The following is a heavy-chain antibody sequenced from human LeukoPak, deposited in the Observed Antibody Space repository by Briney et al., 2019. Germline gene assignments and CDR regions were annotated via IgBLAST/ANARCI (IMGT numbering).Heavy chain of an antibody. CDR3: AKTSDQLLYSKFDF. D-gene: IGHD2-2*02. Sequence: PGGSLRLSCSTSGFTFSFYGMHWVRQAPGKGLEWVAFIQYDGSFKFYADSVQGRFSISSDNSKNTLFLQMNSLRADDTAVYYCAKTSDQLLYSKFDFWGQGTLVTVSS. CDR1: GFTFSFYG. V-gene: IGHV3-30*02. J-gene: IGHJ4*02. CDR2: IQYDGSFK.